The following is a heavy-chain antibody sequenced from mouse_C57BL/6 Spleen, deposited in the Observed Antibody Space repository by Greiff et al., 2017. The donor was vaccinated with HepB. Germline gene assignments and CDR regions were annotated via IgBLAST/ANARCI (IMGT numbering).Heavy chain of an antibody. J-gene: IGHJ4*01. CDR1: GYAFSSSW. V-gene: IGHV1-82*01. Sequence: QVQLQQSGPELVKPGASVKIPCKASGYAFSSSWMNWVKQRPGKGLEWIGRIYPGDGDTNYNGKFKGKATLTADKSSSTAYMQLSSLTSEDSAVYFCARDYYGSSPYYYAMDYWGQGTSVTVSS. D-gene: IGHD1-1*01. CDR3: ARDYYGSSPYYYAMDY. CDR2: IYPGDGDT.